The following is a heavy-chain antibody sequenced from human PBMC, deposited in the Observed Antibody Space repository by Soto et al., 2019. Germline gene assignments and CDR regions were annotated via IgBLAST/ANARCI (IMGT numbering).Heavy chain of an antibody. CDR1: GYIIKNYW. CDR3: FRGGGXXRTFDY. J-gene: IGHJ4*02. Sequence: GESLKISCKASGYIIKNYWIGWVRQMPGQGLEWMGIIFPDDSDTRYSPSFQGHVTISVDKSISTAYVQWSSLKASDSAIYYCFRGGGXXRTFDYWGQGTLVTVSS. D-gene: IGHD3-16*01. CDR2: IFPDDSDT. V-gene: IGHV5-51*01.